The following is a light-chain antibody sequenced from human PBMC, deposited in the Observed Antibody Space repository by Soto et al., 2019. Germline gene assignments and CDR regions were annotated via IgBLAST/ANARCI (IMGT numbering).Light chain of an antibody. J-gene: IGKJ5*01. Sequence: IVFTQSPCTLSLSPGERVTLSCRASQSVTRYLAWYQQKPGQASRLLISDASGRATSIPDRFSGSGSETDFSLTINRLEPEDFAVYFCQQYGRSPITFAQGTRLEI. CDR3: QQYGRSPIT. V-gene: IGKV3-20*01. CDR1: QSVTRY. CDR2: DAS.